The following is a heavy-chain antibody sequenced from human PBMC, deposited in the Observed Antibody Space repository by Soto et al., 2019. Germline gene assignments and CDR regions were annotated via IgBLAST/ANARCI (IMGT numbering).Heavy chain of an antibody. V-gene: IGHV4-34*01. CDR3: ARAGYSSGWRHAEYFQH. D-gene: IGHD6-19*01. CDR2: INHSGST. CDR1: GGSFSGYY. J-gene: IGHJ1*01. Sequence: SETLSLTCAVYGGSFSGYYWSWIRQPPGKGLEWIGEINHSGSTNYNPSLKSRVTISVDTSKNQFSLKLSSVTAADTAVYYCARAGYSSGWRHAEYFQHWGQGTLVTVSS.